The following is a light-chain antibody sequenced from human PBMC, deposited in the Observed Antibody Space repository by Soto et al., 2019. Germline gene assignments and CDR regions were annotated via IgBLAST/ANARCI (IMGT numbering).Light chain of an antibody. CDR2: GAF. V-gene: IGKV3-11*01. CDR3: QQRNVWPPVT. Sequence: DIVLTPSPATLSLSPGQRPTLSCKASPRVTNFLAWYQQKPGQEPRLLIYGAFNRATGIPARFSGSGSGTDFTLTISSLEPEDSAVYYCQQRNVWPPVTFGQGTRLEIK. CDR1: PRVTNF. J-gene: IGKJ5*01.